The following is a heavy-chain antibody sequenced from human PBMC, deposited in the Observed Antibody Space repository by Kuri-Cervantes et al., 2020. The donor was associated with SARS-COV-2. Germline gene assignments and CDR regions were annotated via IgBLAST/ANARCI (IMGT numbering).Heavy chain of an antibody. D-gene: IGHD2-2*01. J-gene: IGHJ6*02. CDR1: GGSFSGYY. CDR2: INHSGST. V-gene: IGHV4-34*01. Sequence: SETLSLTCAVYGGSFSGYYWSWIRQPPGKGLEWIGEINHSGSTNYNPSLKSRVTISVDTSKNQFSLKLSSVTAADTAVYYCARGYCSSTSCQKIYYYGMDVWGQGTTVTVSS. CDR3: ARGYCSSTSCQKIYYYGMDV.